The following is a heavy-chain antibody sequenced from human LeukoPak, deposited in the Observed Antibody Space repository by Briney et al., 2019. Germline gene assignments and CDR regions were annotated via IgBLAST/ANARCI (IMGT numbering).Heavy chain of an antibody. V-gene: IGHV1-46*01. D-gene: IGHD1-26*01. CDR1: GYTFTSYY. J-gene: IGHJ4*02. CDR3: ARLTRGRAIDY. CDR2: INPSGGSA. Sequence: ASVKVSCKASGYTFTSYYMHWVRQAPGQGLEWMGIINPSGGSASYAQKFQGRVTMTRDTSTSTVYMELSSLRSEDTAVYYCARLTRGRAIDYWGQGTLVTVSS.